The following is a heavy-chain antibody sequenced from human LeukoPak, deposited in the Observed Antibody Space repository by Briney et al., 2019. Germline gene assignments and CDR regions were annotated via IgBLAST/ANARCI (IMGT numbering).Heavy chain of an antibody. V-gene: IGHV1-18*01. CDR3: ARDTYSSGWDP. CDR1: GGTFSSYA. D-gene: IGHD6-19*01. Sequence: ASVKVSCKASGGTFSSYAISWVRQAPGQGLEWMGWISAYNGNTNYAQKLQGRVTMTTDTSTSTAYMELRSLRSDDTAVYYCARDTYSSGWDPWGQGTLVTVSS. CDR2: ISAYNGNT. J-gene: IGHJ5*02.